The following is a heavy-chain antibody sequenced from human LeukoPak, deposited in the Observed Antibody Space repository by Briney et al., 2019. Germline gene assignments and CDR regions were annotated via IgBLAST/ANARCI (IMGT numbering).Heavy chain of an antibody. CDR1: GYTFTGYY. D-gene: IGHD3-9*01. CDR3: ARGPSLPGSLRYFDWSGRFDP. Sequence: ASVRVSCKASGYTFTGYYMHWVRQAPGQGLEWMGWINPNSGGTNYAQKFQGRVTMTRDTSISTAYMELSRLRSDDTAVYYCARGPSLPGSLRYFDWSGRFDPWGQGTLVTVSS. J-gene: IGHJ5*02. CDR2: INPNSGGT. V-gene: IGHV1-2*02.